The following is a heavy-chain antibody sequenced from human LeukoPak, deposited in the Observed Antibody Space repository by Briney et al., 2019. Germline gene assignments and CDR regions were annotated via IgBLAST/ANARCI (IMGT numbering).Heavy chain of an antibody. D-gene: IGHD1-1*01. V-gene: IGHV3-66*01. Sequence: GGSLRLSCAASGFTFSDYTMNWVRQAPGKGLEWVSVIYSGGSTYYADSVKGRFTISRDNSKNTLYLQMNSLRAEDTAVYYCAREQWNDAFIGYWGQGTLVTVSS. CDR1: GFTFSDYT. CDR2: IYSGGST. J-gene: IGHJ4*02. CDR3: AREQWNDAFIGY.